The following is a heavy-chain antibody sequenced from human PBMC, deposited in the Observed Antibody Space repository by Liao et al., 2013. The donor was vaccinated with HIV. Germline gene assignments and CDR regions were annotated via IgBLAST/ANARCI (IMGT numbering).Heavy chain of an antibody. D-gene: IGHD1-26*01. CDR2: IYYSGSA. V-gene: IGHV4-30-4*01. J-gene: IGHJ3*02. Sequence: QVQLQESGPGLVRPSQTLSLSCTASGESINSVPYYWSWIRLPPGKGPEWIGHIYYSGSADYNPSLKSRVSIALDTSKNQFSLKLSSVTAADTAVYYCARASGSPDLPMVSDAFDIWGQGTMVTVSS. CDR3: ARASGSPDLPMVSDAFDI. CDR1: GESINSVPYY.